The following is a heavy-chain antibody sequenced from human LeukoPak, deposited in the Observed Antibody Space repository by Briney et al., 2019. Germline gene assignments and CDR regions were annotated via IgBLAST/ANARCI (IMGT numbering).Heavy chain of an antibody. V-gene: IGHV4-61*02. J-gene: IGHJ5*02. CDR1: GGSISSANYY. Sequence: PSETLSLTCTVSGGSISSANYYWTWIRQPAGKGLEWIGRMYTSGSTNYNPSLKSRVTISVDTSINHFSLTLTSLTAADTAVYFCTRHEHKALAGDTWGPGTLVTVSS. CDR2: MYTSGST. D-gene: IGHD6-19*01. CDR3: TRHEHKALAGDT.